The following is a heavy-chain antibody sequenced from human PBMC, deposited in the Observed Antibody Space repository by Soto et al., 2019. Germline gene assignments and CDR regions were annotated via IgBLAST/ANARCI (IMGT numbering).Heavy chain of an antibody. CDR2: INHSGST. Sequence: NPSETLSLTCAVYGGSFSGYYWSWIRQPPGKGLEWIGEINHSGSTNYNPSLKSRVTISVDTSKNQFSLKLSSVTAADTAVYYCARGRSSRTYYYYYGMDVWGQGTTVTVSS. V-gene: IGHV4-34*01. J-gene: IGHJ6*02. CDR3: ARGRSSRTYYYYYGMDV. CDR1: GGSFSGYY. D-gene: IGHD1-26*01.